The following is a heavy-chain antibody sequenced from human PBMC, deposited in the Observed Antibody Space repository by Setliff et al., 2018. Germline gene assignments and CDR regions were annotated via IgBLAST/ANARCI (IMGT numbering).Heavy chain of an antibody. J-gene: IGHJ4*02. D-gene: IGHD1-7*01. CDR2: IYRGDRST. CDR3: AKPRLELRWGFEY. Sequence: PGESLKISCVASGFTFTDYAMSWVRQAPGRGLEWVSTIYRGDRSTFYADSVQGRFIIFRDGSKNTLYLQMDSLRGEDTAVYYCAKPRLELRWGFEYWGQGTPVTVSS. CDR1: GFTFTDYA. V-gene: IGHV3-23*03.